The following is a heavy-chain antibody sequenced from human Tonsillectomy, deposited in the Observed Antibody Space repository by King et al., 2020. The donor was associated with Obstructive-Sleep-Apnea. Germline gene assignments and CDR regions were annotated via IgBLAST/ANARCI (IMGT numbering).Heavy chain of an antibody. Sequence: VQLVESGGGLVQPGGSLRLSCAASGFTFSSYAMSWVRQAPGKGLEWVSAISGSGGITYYADSVKGRFTISRDNSKNTLYLQMNSLRAEDTAVDYCAKDPVEGELGGMDVWGQGTTVTVSS. CDR3: AKDPVEGELGGMDV. D-gene: IGHD1-7*01. J-gene: IGHJ6*02. V-gene: IGHV3-23*04. CDR1: GFTFSSYA. CDR2: ISGSGGIT.